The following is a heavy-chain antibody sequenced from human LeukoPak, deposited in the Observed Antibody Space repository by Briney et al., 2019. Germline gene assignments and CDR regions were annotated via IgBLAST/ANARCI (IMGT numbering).Heavy chain of an antibody. D-gene: IGHD3-22*01. V-gene: IGHV4-34*01. Sequence: SETLSLTRAVYGGSFNGYYWTWIRQTPEKGLEWIGEMNPSGSTSYNPSLKSRVTISVDTSKNQFSLKLSSVTAADTAVYYCARGRQDVTMIVVVMTAVSYYLDVWGKGTTVTVS. J-gene: IGHJ6*03. CDR1: GGSFNGYY. CDR3: ARGRQDVTMIVVVMTAVSYYLDV. CDR2: MNPSGST.